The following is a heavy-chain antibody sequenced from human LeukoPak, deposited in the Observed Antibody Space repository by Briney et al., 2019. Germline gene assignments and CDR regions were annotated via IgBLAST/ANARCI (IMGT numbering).Heavy chain of an antibody. J-gene: IGHJ5*02. CDR3: ARTYGDYAYRYNWFDP. D-gene: IGHD4-17*01. V-gene: IGHV4-4*07. Sequence: PSETLSLTCTVSGGSISSYYWSWIRQPAGKGLEWIGRIYTSGSTNYNPSLKSRVTMSVDTSKNQFSLKLSSVTAADTAVYYCARTYGDYAYRYNWFDPWGQGTLVTVSS. CDR1: GGSISSYY. CDR2: IYTSGST.